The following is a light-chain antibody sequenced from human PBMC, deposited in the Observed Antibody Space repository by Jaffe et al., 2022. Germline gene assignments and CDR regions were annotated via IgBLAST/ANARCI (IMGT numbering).Light chain of an antibody. CDR1: QSISSF. CDR2: AAS. J-gene: IGKJ5*01. CDR3: QQSYSTPIT. Sequence: DIQMTQSPSSLSASVGDRVTITCRASQSISSFLNWYQQKPGKAPKFLIYAASSLQSGVPSRFSGSGSGTDFTLTISSLQREDFATYYCQQSYSTPITFGQGTRLEIK. V-gene: IGKV1-39*01.